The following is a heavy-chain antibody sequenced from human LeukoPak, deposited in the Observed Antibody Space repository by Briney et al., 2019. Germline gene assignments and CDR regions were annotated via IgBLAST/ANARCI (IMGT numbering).Heavy chain of an antibody. CDR3: AREGDYGDYSKSFYYMDV. V-gene: IGHV4-4*07. Sequence: SETLSLTCTVSGGYIGIYYWSWIRQSAGKGLEWIGRIHTSGNTDYNPSLKSRVTMSVDMSTSQFSLGLTSVTATDTAVYYCAREGDYGDYSKSFYYMDVWGKGTTVTVSS. CDR1: GGYIGIYY. J-gene: IGHJ6*03. D-gene: IGHD4-17*01. CDR2: IHTSGNT.